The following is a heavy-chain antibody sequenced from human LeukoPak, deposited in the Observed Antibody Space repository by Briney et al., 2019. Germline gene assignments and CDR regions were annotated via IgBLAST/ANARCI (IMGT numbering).Heavy chain of an antibody. Sequence: PGGSLRLSCAASGFTFSSYAMHWVRQAPGKGLEWVAVISYDGSNKYYADSVKGRFTISRDNSKNTLYLQMNSLRAEDTAVYYCAKDPRHIVVVPAANIPHDYWGQGTLVTVSS. CDR3: AKDPRHIVVVPAANIPHDY. V-gene: IGHV3-30-3*01. CDR2: ISYDGSNK. CDR1: GFTFSSYA. J-gene: IGHJ4*02. D-gene: IGHD2-2*01.